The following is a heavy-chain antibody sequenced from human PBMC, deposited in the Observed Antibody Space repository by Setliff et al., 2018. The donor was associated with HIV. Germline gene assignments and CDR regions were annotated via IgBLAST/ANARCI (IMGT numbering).Heavy chain of an antibody. V-gene: IGHV1-2*02. Sequence: GASVKVSCKASGYTFTGYYMHWVRQAPGQGLEWMGWINPNSGGTNYAQKFQGRVTMTRDTSISTAYMELSRLRSDDTAVYYCARDYHLWGLGRYDKSVTQPVVGYYFDYWGQGTLVTVSS. D-gene: IGHD3-16*01. CDR3: ARDYHLWGLGRYDKSVTQPVVGYYFDY. J-gene: IGHJ4*02. CDR1: GYTFTGYY. CDR2: INPNSGGT.